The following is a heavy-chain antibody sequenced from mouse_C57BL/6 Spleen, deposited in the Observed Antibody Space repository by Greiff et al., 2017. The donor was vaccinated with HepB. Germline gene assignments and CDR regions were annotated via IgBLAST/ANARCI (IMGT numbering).Heavy chain of an antibody. CDR1: GYTFTSYW. V-gene: IGHV1-50*01. J-gene: IGHJ1*03. D-gene: IGHD4-1*01. CDR2: IDPSDSYT. Sequence: QVQLQQPGAELVKPGASVKLSCKASGYTFTSYWMQWVKQRPGQGLEWIGEIDPSDSYTNYNQKFKGKATLTVDTSSSTAYMQLHSLTSEDSAVYYCAKRAGTRYFDVWGTGTTVTVSS. CDR3: AKRAGTRYFDV.